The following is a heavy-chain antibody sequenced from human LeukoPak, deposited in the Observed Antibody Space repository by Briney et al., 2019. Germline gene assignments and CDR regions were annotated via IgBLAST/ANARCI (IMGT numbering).Heavy chain of an antibody. V-gene: IGHV4-59*01. J-gene: IGHJ4*02. Sequence: SETLSLTCTVSGGSISSYYWSWIRQPPGKGLEWSGYIYYSGSTNYNPSLKSRVTISVDTSKNQFSLKLSSVTAADTAVYYCARGSWYYDYWGQGTLVTVSS. D-gene: IGHD6-13*01. CDR1: GGSISSYY. CDR2: IYYSGST. CDR3: ARGSWYYDY.